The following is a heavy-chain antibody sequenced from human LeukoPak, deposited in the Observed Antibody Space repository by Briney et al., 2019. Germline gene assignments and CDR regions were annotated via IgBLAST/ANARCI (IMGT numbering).Heavy chain of an antibody. CDR1: GFTFSSYG. V-gene: IGHV3-30*02. CDR3: ARENANSSPGAFDI. J-gene: IGHJ3*02. Sequence: GGSLRLSCAASGFTFSSYGMHWVRQAPGKGLEWVAFIRYDGSNKYYADSVKGRFTISRDNSKNTLYQQMNSLRSEDTAVYYCARENANSSPGAFDIWGQGTMVTVSS. CDR2: IRYDGSNK. D-gene: IGHD6-13*01.